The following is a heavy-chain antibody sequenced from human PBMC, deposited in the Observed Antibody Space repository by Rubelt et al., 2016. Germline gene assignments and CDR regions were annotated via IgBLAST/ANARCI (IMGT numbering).Heavy chain of an antibody. CDR3: VKALYDYVWGSYRYGY. CDR2: ISSNGGST. D-gene: IGHD3-16*02. V-gene: IGHV3-64D*06. CDR1: GFTVSSNY. J-gene: IGHJ4*02. Sequence: EVQLVESGGGLIQPGGSLRLSCAASGFTVSSNYMSWVRQAPGKGLEYVSAISSNGGSTYYADSVKGRFTISRDNSKNTLYLQMSSLRAEDTAVYYCVKALYDYVWGSYRYGYWGQGTLVTVSS.